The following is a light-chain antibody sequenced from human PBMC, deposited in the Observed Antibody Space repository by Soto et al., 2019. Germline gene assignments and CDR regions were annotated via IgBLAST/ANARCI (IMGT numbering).Light chain of an antibody. CDR1: QSVNIN. CDR2: GAS. Sequence: EIAMTQSPVTLSASPGERVTLSCRASQSVNINLAWYQQRPGQAPRVLIYGASNRASGIPDRFSGSGSGTDFTHTISSLEPDDFALYYCQQYKDWPPLTFGGGTRVEIK. J-gene: IGKJ4*01. CDR3: QQYKDWPPLT. V-gene: IGKV3D-15*01.